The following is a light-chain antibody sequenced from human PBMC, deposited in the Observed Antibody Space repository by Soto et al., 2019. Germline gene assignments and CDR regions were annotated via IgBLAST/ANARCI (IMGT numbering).Light chain of an antibody. CDR1: QSISSY. CDR2: AAS. CDR3: RQSYRTPPIT. Sequence: DIQMTQSPSSLSASVGDRVTITCRASQSISSYLNWYQQKPGKAPKLLIYAASSLQSGVPSRFSGSGSGTDFTLTISSLQPEDFATYYCRQSYRTPPITFGQGTRLEIK. J-gene: IGKJ5*01. V-gene: IGKV1-39*01.